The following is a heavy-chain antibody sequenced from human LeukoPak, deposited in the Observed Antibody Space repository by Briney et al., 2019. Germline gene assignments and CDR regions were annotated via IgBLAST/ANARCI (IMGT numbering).Heavy chain of an antibody. Sequence: GGSLRLSCAASGFTFSSYAMSWVRQAPGKGLEWVSAISGSGGSTYYADSVKGRFTISRDNSKNTLYLQMNSLRAEDTAVYYCANVLGYCSSTSCPDYWGQGTLVTASS. V-gene: IGHV3-23*01. CDR1: GFTFSSYA. CDR2: ISGSGGST. CDR3: ANVLGYCSSTSCPDY. J-gene: IGHJ4*02. D-gene: IGHD2-2*01.